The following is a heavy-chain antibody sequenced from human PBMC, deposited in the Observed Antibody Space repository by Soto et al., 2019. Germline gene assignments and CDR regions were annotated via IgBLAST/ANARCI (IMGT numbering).Heavy chain of an antibody. CDR1: GYTFTSYD. D-gene: IGHD2-2*01. CDR3: ARGVVVPAAMIGAIYYMDV. V-gene: IGHV1-8*01. CDR2: MNPNSGNA. J-gene: IGHJ6*03. Sequence: ASVKVSCKASGYTFTSYDINWVRHATGQGLEWMGWMNPNSGNAGYAQKFQGRVTMTRNTSISTAYMELSSLRSEDTAVYYCARGVVVPAAMIGAIYYMDVWGKGTTVTVSS.